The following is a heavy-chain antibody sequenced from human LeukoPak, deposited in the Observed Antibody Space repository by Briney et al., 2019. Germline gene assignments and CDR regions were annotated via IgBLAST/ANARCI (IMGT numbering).Heavy chain of an antibody. D-gene: IGHD6-19*01. V-gene: IGHV1-2*02. CDR3: AREAEDGSGPSYYFDY. J-gene: IGHJ4*02. CDR1: GYTFTGYY. CDR2: INPNSGGT. Sequence: ASVKVSCKASGYTFTGYYMHWVRQAPGQGLEWMGWINPNSGGTNYAQKFQGRVTMTRDTSISTAYMELSSLRSDDTAVYYCAREAEDGSGPSYYFDYWGQGTLVTVSS.